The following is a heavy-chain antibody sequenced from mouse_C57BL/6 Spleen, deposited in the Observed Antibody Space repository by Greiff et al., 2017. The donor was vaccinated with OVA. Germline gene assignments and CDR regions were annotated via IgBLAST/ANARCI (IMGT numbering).Heavy chain of an antibody. CDR2: IYPGDGDT. CDR1: GYAFSSSW. V-gene: IGHV1-82*01. J-gene: IGHJ1*03. D-gene: IGHD1-1*01. CDR3: ARKVTTVVDWYFDV. Sequence: VKLMESGPELVKPGASVKISCKASGYAFSSSWMNWVKQRPGKGLEWIGRIYPGDGDTNYNGKFKGKATLTADKSSSTAYMQLSSLTSEDSAVYFCARKVTTVVDWYFDVWGTGTTVTVSS.